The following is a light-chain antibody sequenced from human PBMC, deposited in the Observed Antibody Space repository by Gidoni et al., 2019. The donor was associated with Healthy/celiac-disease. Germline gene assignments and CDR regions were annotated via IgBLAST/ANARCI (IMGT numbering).Light chain of an antibody. CDR2: SAT. CDR1: QTVGRSY. J-gene: IGKJ1*01. CDR3: QQFGFSPWT. Sequence: EIVLTQSPGTVSLFPGERAVLSCRASQTVGRSYIAWYQKKVGQPPRLLFYSATDRATGVPDRFIGSGSGTDFTLTISRLDPEDFGVYYCQQFGFSPWTFGQGTKVDIK. V-gene: IGKV3-20*01.